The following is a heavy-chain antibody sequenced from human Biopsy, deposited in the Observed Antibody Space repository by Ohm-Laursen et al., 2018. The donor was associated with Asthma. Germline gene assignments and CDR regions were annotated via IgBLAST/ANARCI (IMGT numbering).Heavy chain of an antibody. CDR2: IYSGGTS. D-gene: IGHD4-23*01. J-gene: IGHJ3*02. Sequence: SLRLSCSASGFAVSRDHMSWVRQAPGKGLEWVSVIYSGGTSHTADSVRGRFTISRDNSRNTLYLQMNSLRVEDTAIYYCARTHERWTSIQDDALDIWGQGTMVIVSS. CDR3: ARTHERWTSIQDDALDI. V-gene: IGHV3-66*02. CDR1: GFAVSRDH.